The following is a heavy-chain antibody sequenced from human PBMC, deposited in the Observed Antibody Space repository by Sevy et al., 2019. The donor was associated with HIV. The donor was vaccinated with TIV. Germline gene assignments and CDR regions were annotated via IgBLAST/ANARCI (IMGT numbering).Heavy chain of an antibody. V-gene: IGHV3-53*01. CDR1: GLVVSDNY. D-gene: IGHD3-22*01. CDR3: ARGSRYYYDSSGYMTYFDY. CDR2: IYSGGST. Sequence: GGSLRLSCAASGLVVSDNYMNWVRQAPGKGLEWVSVIYSGGSTYYADSVKGRFTISRDNSKNTLYLQMNSLRAEDTAVYYCARGSRYYYDSSGYMTYFDYWGQGTLVTVSS. J-gene: IGHJ4*02.